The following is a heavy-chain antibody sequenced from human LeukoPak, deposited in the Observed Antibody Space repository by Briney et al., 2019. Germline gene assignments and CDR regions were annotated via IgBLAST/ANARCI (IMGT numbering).Heavy chain of an antibody. CDR3: ATGGTYYYGNTTYHTFDH. Sequence: ASVKVSCKVSGYTLSELSIHWVRLALAKRLEGMGGFDPEDGETIYAQKFQGRVTMTEDTSTYTANMELSSLRSDDTAVYYCATGGTYYYGNTTYHTFDHWGQGTLLTVSP. V-gene: IGHV1-24*01. CDR1: GYTLSELS. D-gene: IGHD2/OR15-2a*01. CDR2: FDPEDGET. J-gene: IGHJ4*02.